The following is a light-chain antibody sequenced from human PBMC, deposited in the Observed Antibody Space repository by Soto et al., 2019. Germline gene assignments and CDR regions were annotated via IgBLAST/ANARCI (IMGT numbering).Light chain of an antibody. J-gene: IGLJ2*01. CDR1: SSDVAGSDY. CDR3: SSFARGDNPHVL. Sequence: SALTQPPSASGSPGQSVTISCTGTSSDVAGSDYVSWYQQHPGKAPKLIIYEVTKRPAGVPDRFSGSKSGNTASLTVSGLQADDESYYYCSSFARGDNPHVLFGGGTKLTVL. V-gene: IGLV2-8*01. CDR2: EVT.